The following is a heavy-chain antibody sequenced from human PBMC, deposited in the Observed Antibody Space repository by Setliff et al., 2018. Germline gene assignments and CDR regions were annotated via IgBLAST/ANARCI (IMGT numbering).Heavy chain of an antibody. Sequence: PSETLSLTCTVSGGSISNYYWSWIRQPPGKGLEYIGYINYSGSTNYNPSLKSRVTISGDTSKNQFSLKLTSVTAADTAVYYCARGLEGEDYFYYMDVWGKGNTVTV. V-gene: IGHV4-59*12. D-gene: IGHD2-21*01. J-gene: IGHJ6*03. CDR1: GGSISNYY. CDR2: INYSGST. CDR3: ARGLEGEDYFYYMDV.